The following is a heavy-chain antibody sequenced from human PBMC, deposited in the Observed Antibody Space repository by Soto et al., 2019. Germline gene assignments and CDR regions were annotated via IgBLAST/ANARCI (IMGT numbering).Heavy chain of an antibody. J-gene: IGHJ5*01. CDR2: TYYRYKWYN. V-gene: IGHV6-1*01. CDR1: RDRVSRSSVT. Sequence: THSLTRAISRDRVSRSSVTSNWIRQSPWRGLEWLGRTYYRYKWYNDYAESVKSRITINPDTSKNQFSLHLNSVTPEDTAVYYCVRLIGNSWLDFWGQGTLVTVSS. D-gene: IGHD1-26*01. CDR3: VRLIGNSWLDF.